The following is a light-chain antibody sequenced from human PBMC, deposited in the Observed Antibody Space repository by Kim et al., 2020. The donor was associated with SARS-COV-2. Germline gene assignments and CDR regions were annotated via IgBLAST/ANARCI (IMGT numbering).Light chain of an antibody. CDR3: QQYNWPPAYT. CDR2: SAS. V-gene: IGKV3-15*01. CDR1: QSVSRN. Sequence: VSPGERAALSCRASQSVSRNLAWYQQRPGPAPRLLIYSASNRATGNPARFSGSASGTEFTLTISSLQSEDFAVYYCQQYNWPPAYTFGQGTKLEI. J-gene: IGKJ2*01.